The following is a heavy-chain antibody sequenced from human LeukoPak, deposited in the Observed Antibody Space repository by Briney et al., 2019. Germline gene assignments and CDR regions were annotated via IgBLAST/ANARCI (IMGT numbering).Heavy chain of an antibody. V-gene: IGHV4-34*01. J-gene: IGHJ4*02. CDR1: DGSFSTYN. CDR2: INHISTT. Sequence: SETLSLTCGVYDGSFSTYNWTWIRQPPGQGLEWIGQINHISTTKYNPSLESRVTLSVDTSKNQFSLKLSSVTAADTAVYYCARHKSYYYDKTLDYWGQGTLVTVSS. D-gene: IGHD3-22*01. CDR3: ARHKSYYYDKTLDY.